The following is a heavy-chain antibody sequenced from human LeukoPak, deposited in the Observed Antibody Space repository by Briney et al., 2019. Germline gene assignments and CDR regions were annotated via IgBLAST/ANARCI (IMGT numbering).Heavy chain of an antibody. J-gene: IGHJ4*02. CDR2: IYSSGSN. D-gene: IGHD5-12*01. CDR3: AREPTSGREPTSGRPLDY. V-gene: IGHV4-4*07. CDR1: GGSISGYF. Sequence: PSETLSLTCTVSGGSISGYFWSWIRQPAGKGLEWIGRIYSSGSNNYNPSLTSRVTMSLDTSKDHLSLNLSSVTDADTAVYYCAREPTSGREPTSGRPLDYWGQGTLVTVSS.